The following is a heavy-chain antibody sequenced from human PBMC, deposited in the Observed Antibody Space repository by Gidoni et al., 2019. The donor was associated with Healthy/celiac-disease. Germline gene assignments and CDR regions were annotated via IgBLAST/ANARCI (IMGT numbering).Heavy chain of an antibody. CDR1: GYSLSSNTSA. Sequence: QVQLQQSGPGLVKPSQTLSLTCAISGYSLSSNTSAWNCIRQSPSRCLEWLGRTYYRSNWYNDYAVYVKSRITINPDTSKNQFSLQLNSVTPEDTAVYYCARAKSSGWSRLGAFDIWGQGTMVTVSS. CDR3: ARAKSSGWSRLGAFDI. J-gene: IGHJ3*02. CDR2: TYYRSNWYN. D-gene: IGHD6-19*01. V-gene: IGHV6-1*01.